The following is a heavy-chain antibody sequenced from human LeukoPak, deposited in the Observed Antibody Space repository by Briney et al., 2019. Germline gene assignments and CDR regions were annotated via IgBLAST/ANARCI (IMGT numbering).Heavy chain of an antibody. Sequence: SETLSLPCAVYVGSFSGYYWSWIRQPPGKGLEWIGEINHSGSTNYNPSLKSRVTISVDTSKNQFSLKLSSVTVADTAVYYCARDFEYSSSAPGFDPWGQGTLVTVSS. D-gene: IGHD6-6*01. CDR2: INHSGST. CDR3: ARDFEYSSSAPGFDP. CDR1: VGSFSGYY. V-gene: IGHV4-34*01. J-gene: IGHJ5*02.